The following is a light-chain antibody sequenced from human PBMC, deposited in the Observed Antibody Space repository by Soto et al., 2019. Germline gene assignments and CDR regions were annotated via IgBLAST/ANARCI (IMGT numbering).Light chain of an antibody. CDR3: QQYNNWPPWT. Sequence: EIVMTQSPATLSVSPGERATLSCRASQSVSSNLAWYQQKPGQAPRLLIYGASTRATGIPARFSGSGSGTEFTLNISSLQSEDFAVYYWQQYNNWPPWTFGQGTKVAIK. CDR2: GAS. J-gene: IGKJ1*01. V-gene: IGKV3-15*01. CDR1: QSVSSN.